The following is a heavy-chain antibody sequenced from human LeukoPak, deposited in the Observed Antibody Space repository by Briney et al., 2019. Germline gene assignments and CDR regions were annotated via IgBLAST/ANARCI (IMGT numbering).Heavy chain of an antibody. D-gene: IGHD3-22*01. CDR3: ARSASGGYYTNWFDP. Sequence: SETLSLTCAVSGVSISSSNSYWGWIRQPPGKGLEWIGRIYTSGTTNYNPSLKTRVTMSVDTSKNQFSLKLSSVTAADTAVYYCARSASGGYYTNWFDPWGQGTLVTVSS. V-gene: IGHV4-61*02. J-gene: IGHJ5*02. CDR1: GVSISSSNSY. CDR2: IYTSGTT.